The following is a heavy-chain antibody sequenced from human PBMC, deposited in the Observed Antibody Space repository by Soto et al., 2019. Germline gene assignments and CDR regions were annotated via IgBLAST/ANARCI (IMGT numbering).Heavy chain of an antibody. CDR1: GYTFTGYY. V-gene: IGHV1-2*04. D-gene: IGHD1-1*01. CDR2: INPNSGGT. Sequence: ASVKVSCKASGYTFTGYYMHWVRQAPGQGLEWMGWINPNSGGTNYAQKFQGWVTMTRDTSINTAYMELSRLRSDDTAVYYCARAARPSTYYFDYWGHGTLVTVSS. J-gene: IGHJ4*01. CDR3: ARAARPSTYYFDY.